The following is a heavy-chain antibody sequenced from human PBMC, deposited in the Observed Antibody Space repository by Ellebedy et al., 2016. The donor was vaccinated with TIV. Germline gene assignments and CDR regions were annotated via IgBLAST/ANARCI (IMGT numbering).Heavy chain of an antibody. CDR2: IYYSGST. Sequence: MPSETLSLTCTVSGGSISSGGYYWSWIRQHPGKGLEWIGYIYYSGSTYYNPSLKSRVTISVDTSKNQFSLKLSSVTAADTAVYYCAGAGGIAAAEVDYWGQGTLVTVSS. CDR1: GGSISSGGYY. D-gene: IGHD6-13*01. V-gene: IGHV4-31*03. J-gene: IGHJ4*02. CDR3: AGAGGIAAAEVDY.